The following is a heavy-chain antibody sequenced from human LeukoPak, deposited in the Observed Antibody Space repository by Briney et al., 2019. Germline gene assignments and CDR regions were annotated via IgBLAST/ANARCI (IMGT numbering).Heavy chain of an antibody. V-gene: IGHV1-69*06. J-gene: IGHJ3*02. CDR2: IIPIFGTA. CDR1: GYTFTSYG. Sequence: SVKVSCKASGYTFTSYGISWVRQAPGQGLEWMGGIIPIFGTANYAQKFQGRDTITADKSTSTAYMELSSLRSEDTAVYYCASPNPPMIELGEHAFDIWGQGTMVTVSS. CDR3: ASPNPPMIELGEHAFDI. D-gene: IGHD3-22*01.